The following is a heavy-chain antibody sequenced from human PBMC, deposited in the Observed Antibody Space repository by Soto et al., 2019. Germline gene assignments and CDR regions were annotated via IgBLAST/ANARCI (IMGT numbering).Heavy chain of an antibody. CDR3: TKGGYDLIYYFGMDV. CDR1: GFTFHEYA. J-gene: IGHJ6*02. D-gene: IGHD5-12*01. Sequence: EVQLIESGEGWVQPGTSLRVSCAASGFTFHEYAMHWVRQAPGKGLEWVSGISSDGDTIAYADSVQGRFTVFRDNAKNSLYLQMNSLRAEDTALYYCTKGGYDLIYYFGMDVWGQGTTVTVSS. CDR2: ISSDGDTI. V-gene: IGHV3-9*01.